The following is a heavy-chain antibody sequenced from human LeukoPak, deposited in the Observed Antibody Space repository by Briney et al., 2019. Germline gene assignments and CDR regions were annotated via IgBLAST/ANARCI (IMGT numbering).Heavy chain of an antibody. V-gene: IGHV3-30*02. D-gene: IGHD3-16*02. CDR1: EFTFSNYG. CDR3: ARDLWGSYRYPFDY. CDR2: IRYDGGNR. Sequence: GGSLRLSCAASEFTFSNYGMHWVRQAPGKGLEWVTFIRYDGGNRDYADSVKGRFTISRDDSKNTLYLQMNSQRPDDTAVYHCARDLWGSYRYPFDYWGQGTLVTVSS. J-gene: IGHJ4*02.